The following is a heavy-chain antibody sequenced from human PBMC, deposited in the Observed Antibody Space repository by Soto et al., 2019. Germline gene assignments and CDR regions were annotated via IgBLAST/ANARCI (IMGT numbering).Heavy chain of an antibody. V-gene: IGHV1-2*04. CDR2: INPNSGGT. Sequence: ASVKVSCKASGYTFTGYYMHWVRQAPGQGLEWMGWINPNSGGTNYAQKFQGWVTMTRDTSISTAYMELSRLRSDDTAVYYCARDLVRIGSSGWWWGYYGMDVWGQGTTVTVSS. CDR3: ARDLVRIGSSGWWWGYYGMDV. J-gene: IGHJ6*02. D-gene: IGHD6-19*01. CDR1: GYTFTGYY.